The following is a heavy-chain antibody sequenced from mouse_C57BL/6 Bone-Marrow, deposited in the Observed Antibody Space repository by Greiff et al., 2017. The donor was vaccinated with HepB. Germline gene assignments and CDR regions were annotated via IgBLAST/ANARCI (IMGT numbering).Heavy chain of an antibody. D-gene: IGHD1-1*02. J-gene: IGHJ4*01. CDR2: IWTGGGT. CDR3: ARFDGSYGRLSDYGRDE. CDR1: GFSLTSYA. V-gene: IGHV2-9-1*01. Sequence: VQLQQSGPGLVAPSQSLSITCTVSGFSLTSYAISWVRQPPGKGLEWLGVIWTGGGTNYNSALKSRLSISKDNSKSQVFLKMNSLQTDDTARYYCARFDGSYGRLSDYGRDEWGRGASVTGSS.